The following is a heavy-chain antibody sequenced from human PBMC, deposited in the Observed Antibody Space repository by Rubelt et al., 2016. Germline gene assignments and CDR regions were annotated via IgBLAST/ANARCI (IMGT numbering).Heavy chain of an antibody. V-gene: IGHV4-34*01. Sequence: QVQLQQWGAGLLKPSETLSLTCAVYGGSFSGYYWSWIRQPPGKGLEWIGEINHSGSTNYNPSLKSRVTISVDTSKIQFSLKLGSVTAADTAVYYCARRRRYSGSSYWYFDLWGRGTLVTVSS. CDR3: ARRRRYSGSSYWYFDL. CDR1: GGSFSGYY. CDR2: INHSGST. D-gene: IGHD1-26*01. J-gene: IGHJ2*01.